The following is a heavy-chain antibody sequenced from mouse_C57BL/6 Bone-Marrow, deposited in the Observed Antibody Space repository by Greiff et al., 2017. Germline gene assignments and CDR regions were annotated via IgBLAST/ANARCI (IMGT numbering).Heavy chain of an antibody. D-gene: IGHD1-1*01. V-gene: IGHV14-3*01. CDR3: ARGGVYYGGRWYFDV. Sequence: EVQLQQSVAELVRPGASVKLSCTASGFTIKNTYMHWVKQRPEQGLEWIGRIDPANGNTKYAPKFQGKATLTADTSSNTAYMQLSRLTSEDTAIYYGARGGVYYGGRWYFDVWGTGTTVTVSS. J-gene: IGHJ1*03. CDR1: GFTIKNTY. CDR2: IDPANGNT.